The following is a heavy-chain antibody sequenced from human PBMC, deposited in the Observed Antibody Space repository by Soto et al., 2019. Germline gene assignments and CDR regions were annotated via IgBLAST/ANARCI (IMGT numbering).Heavy chain of an antibody. D-gene: IGHD1-26*01. CDR1: GFAFSSYS. Sequence: GGSLRLSCAASGFAFSSYSMNWVRQAPGKGLEWVSSISTSSSYIYYADSVKGRFTISRDNAKNSLYLQMNSLRAEDTAVYYCARAVMGGSYSVDVWGQGTTVTVSS. CDR2: ISTSSSYI. V-gene: IGHV3-21*01. CDR3: ARAVMGGSYSVDV. J-gene: IGHJ6*02.